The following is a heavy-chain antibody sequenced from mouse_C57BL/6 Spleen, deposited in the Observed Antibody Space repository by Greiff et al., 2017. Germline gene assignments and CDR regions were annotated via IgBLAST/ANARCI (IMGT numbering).Heavy chain of an antibody. CDR2: IYPRSGNT. CDR3: ARSEGLLRDYSAMDY. V-gene: IGHV1-81*01. Sequence: QVQLQQSGAELARPGASVKLSCKASGYTFTSYGISWVKQRPGQGLEWIGEIYPRSGNTYYNEKFKGKATLTADKSSSTAYMELRSLSSEDSAVYFCARSEGLLRDYSAMDYWGQGTSVTVSS. CDR1: GYTFTSYG. J-gene: IGHJ4*01. D-gene: IGHD2-3*01.